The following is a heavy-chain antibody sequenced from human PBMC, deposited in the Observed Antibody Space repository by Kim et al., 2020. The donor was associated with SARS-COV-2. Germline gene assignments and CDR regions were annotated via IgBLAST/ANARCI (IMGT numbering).Heavy chain of an antibody. Sequence: SETLSLTCTVSGGSISSGGYYWSWIRQHPGKGLEWIGYIYYSGSTYYNPSLKSRVSISVDTSKNQFSLKLSSVTAADTAVYYCARGGVNWSGFDYWGQGTLVTVSS. D-gene: IGHD1-20*01. V-gene: IGHV4-31*03. CDR3: ARGGVNWSGFDY. CDR2: IYYSGST. CDR1: GGSISSGGYY. J-gene: IGHJ4*02.